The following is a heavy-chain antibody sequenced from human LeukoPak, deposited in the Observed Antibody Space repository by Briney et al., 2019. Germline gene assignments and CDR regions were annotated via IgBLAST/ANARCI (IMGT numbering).Heavy chain of an antibody. Sequence: SETLSLTCVLYGGSSSGYYWNWIRQPPGKGLEWIGEINHSGSTNYNPSLKSRVTISVDTSKSQFSLRLSSVTAADTAVYYCARRGRWHGNDYWGQGTLVTVSS. D-gene: IGHD4-23*01. CDR3: ARRGRWHGNDY. CDR1: GGSSSGYY. V-gene: IGHV4-34*01. J-gene: IGHJ4*02. CDR2: INHSGST.